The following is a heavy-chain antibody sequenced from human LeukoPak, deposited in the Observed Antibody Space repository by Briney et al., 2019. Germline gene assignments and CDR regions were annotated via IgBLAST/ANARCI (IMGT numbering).Heavy chain of an antibody. V-gene: IGHV3-7*01. CDR2: INQDGSKE. Sequence: PGGSLRLSCAASGFTFSNYWMTWVRQAPGKGLEWVAHINQDGSKENYMDSVKARFTISRDNAKNSLSLQMNSLRAEDTAVYYCVRDGGVSGYDLLDYWGQGTLVTVSS. D-gene: IGHD5-12*01. CDR3: VRDGGVSGYDLLDY. CDR1: GFTFSNYW. J-gene: IGHJ4*02.